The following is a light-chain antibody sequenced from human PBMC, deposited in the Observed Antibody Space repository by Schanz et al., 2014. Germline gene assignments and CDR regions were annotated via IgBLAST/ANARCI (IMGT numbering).Light chain of an antibody. V-gene: IGKV3-11*01. CDR2: EAS. CDR1: QSVSTY. CDR3: QQRKKWPIT. Sequence: EIVMTQSPVTLSVSPGERATLSCRASQSVSTYLAWYQQKPGQAPRLLIYEASNRATGIPARFSGGGSGTDFTLTISSLEPEDFAVYYCQQRKKWPITFGQGTRLEIK. J-gene: IGKJ5*01.